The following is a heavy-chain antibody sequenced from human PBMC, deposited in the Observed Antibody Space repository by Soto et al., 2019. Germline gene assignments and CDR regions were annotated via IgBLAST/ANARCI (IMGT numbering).Heavy chain of an antibody. CDR1: RDSISSSY. J-gene: IGHJ5*01. V-gene: IGHV4-4*07. Sequence: KASETLSLTCTFSRDSISSSYWNWIRQPAGKGLEWIGRIYKSGTTNYNPSLKSRVTMSVDTSKNQFSLKLNSVTAADTAVYYCARDRNYYDSSGYYPFDSWGQGTLVTVS. CDR2: IYKSGTT. D-gene: IGHD3-22*01. CDR3: ARDRNYYDSSGYYPFDS.